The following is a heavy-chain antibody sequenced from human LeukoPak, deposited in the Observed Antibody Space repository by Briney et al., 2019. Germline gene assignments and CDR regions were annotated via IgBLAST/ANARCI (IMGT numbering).Heavy chain of an antibody. CDR2: INPSGGST. CDR1: GYTFTSYY. CDR3: ARVVIDSSGYPRTVDYFDY. D-gene: IGHD3-22*01. J-gene: IGHJ4*02. Sequence: GASVKVSCKASGYTFTSYYMHWVRQAPGQGLEWMGIINPSGGSTSYAQKFQGRVTMTRDMSTSTVYMELSSLRSEDTAVYYCARVVIDSSGYPRTVDYFDYWGQGTLVTVSS. V-gene: IGHV1-46*01.